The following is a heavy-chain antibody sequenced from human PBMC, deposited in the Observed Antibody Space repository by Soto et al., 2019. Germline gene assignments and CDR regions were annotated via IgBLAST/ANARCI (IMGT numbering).Heavy chain of an antibody. Sequence: SLRLSCAASGFTFSSYSMNWVRQAPGKGLEWVSSISSSSSCTYYADSVKGRFTISRDNSKNTLYLQMNSLRAEDTAVYYCAKVETSATYYDILTGPNWFDPWGQGTLVTVS. CDR2: ISSSSSCT. V-gene: IGHV3-21*04. CDR1: GFTFSSYS. J-gene: IGHJ5*02. CDR3: AKVETSATYYDILTGPNWFDP. D-gene: IGHD3-9*01.